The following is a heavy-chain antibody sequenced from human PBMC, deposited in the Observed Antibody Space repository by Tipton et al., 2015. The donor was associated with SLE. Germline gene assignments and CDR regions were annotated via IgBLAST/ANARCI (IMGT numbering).Heavy chain of an antibody. J-gene: IGHJ4*02. CDR1: GYTFTSYG. D-gene: IGHD1-26*01. Sequence: QSGPEVKKPGASVKVSCKASGYTFTSYGISWVRQAPGQGLEWMGWISGYNGYTNYAQKLQGRVTMTTDTYTSTAYMELRSLRSDDTAVYYCARDPRLGATYYFDYWGQGTLVTVSS. CDR3: ARDPRLGATYYFDY. V-gene: IGHV1-18*01. CDR2: ISGYNGYT.